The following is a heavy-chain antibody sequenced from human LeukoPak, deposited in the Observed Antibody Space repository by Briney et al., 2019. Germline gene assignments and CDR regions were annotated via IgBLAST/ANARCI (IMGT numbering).Heavy chain of an antibody. CDR1: GFTFSSYS. CDR2: ISSSSSYI. J-gene: IGHJ4*02. Sequence: GGSLRLSCAASGFTFSSYSMNWVRQAPGKGLEWVSSISSSSSYIYYADSVKGRFTISRDNAKNSLYLQMNSLRAEDTAVYYCARIVHSSVVAAESFDYWGQGTLVTVSS. V-gene: IGHV3-21*01. CDR3: ARIVHSSVVAAESFDY. D-gene: IGHD2-15*01.